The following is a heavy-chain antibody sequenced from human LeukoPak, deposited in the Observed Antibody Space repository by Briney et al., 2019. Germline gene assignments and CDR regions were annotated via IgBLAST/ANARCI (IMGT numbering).Heavy chain of an antibody. CDR2: IIGSGGGA. J-gene: IGHJ4*02. V-gene: IGHV3-23*01. CDR3: AKMSGDCSSTICSSFDY. Sequence: PGRSLRLSCAASRFIFSSYAMSWVRQAPGKGLEWVSRIIGSGGGAYYVDSVKGRFTISRDNSKNTLDMKMNSLRSEDTAEYYCAKMSGDCSSTICSSFDYWGQGTLVTVSS. CDR1: RFIFSSYA. D-gene: IGHD2-2*01.